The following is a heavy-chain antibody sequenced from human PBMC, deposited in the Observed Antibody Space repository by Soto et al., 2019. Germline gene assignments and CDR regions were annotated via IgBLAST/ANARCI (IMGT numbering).Heavy chain of an antibody. CDR3: AKDRKNVLRFLEWSLMDV. Sequence: GGSLRLSCAASGFTFSSYGMHWVRQAPGKGLEWVAVISYDGSNKYYADSVKGRFTISRDNSKNTLYLQMNSLRAEDTAVYYCAKDRKNVLRFLEWSLMDVWGQGTTVTVSS. J-gene: IGHJ6*02. V-gene: IGHV3-30*18. CDR1: GFTFSSYG. D-gene: IGHD3-3*01. CDR2: ISYDGSNK.